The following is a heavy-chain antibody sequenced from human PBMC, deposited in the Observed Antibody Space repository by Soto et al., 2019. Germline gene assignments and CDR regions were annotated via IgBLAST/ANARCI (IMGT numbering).Heavy chain of an antibody. CDR2: MNPNSGNT. Sequence: QVQLVQSGAEVKKPGASVKVSCKASGYTFTSYDINWVRQATGQGLEWMGWMNPNSGNTGYAQKFQGRVTMTRNTSISTAYMELISLRSEDTAVYFCARVEAARYYYGMDVWGQGTTVTVSS. J-gene: IGHJ6*02. V-gene: IGHV1-8*01. CDR1: GYTFTSYD. D-gene: IGHD2-15*01. CDR3: ARVEAARYYYGMDV.